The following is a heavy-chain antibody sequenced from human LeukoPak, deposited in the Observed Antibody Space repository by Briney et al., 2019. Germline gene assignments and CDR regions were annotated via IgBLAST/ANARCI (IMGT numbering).Heavy chain of an antibody. D-gene: IGHD6-13*01. CDR1: GDSISSSY. V-gene: IGHV4-59*08. J-gene: IGHJ4*02. CDR3: ARQAIAYSSSWFDY. Sequence: SETLSLTCTVSGDSISSSYWSWIRQPPGKGLEWIGYFYYSGSANYNPSLMSRVSISVDTSRNQFSPTLISVTAADTAIYYCARQAIAYSSSWFDYWGQGALVTVSS. CDR2: FYYSGSA.